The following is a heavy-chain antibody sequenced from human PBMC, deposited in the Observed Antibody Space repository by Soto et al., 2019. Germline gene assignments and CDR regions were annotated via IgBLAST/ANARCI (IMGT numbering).Heavy chain of an antibody. CDR3: ARAYYDILTGYYQSWFDP. J-gene: IGHJ5*02. Sequence: QVQLQESGPGLVKPSQTLSLTCTVSGGSISSGGYYWSWIRQHPGKGLEWIGYIYYSGSTYYNPSLKSQVTISVDTSKNQFSLKLSSVTAADTAVYYCARAYYDILTGYYQSWFDPWGQGTLVTVSS. CDR1: GGSISSGGYY. D-gene: IGHD3-9*01. CDR2: IYYSGST. V-gene: IGHV4-31*01.